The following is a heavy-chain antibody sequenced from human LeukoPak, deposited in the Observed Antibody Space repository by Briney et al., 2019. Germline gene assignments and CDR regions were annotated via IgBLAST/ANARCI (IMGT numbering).Heavy chain of an antibody. Sequence: PGGSLRLSCAASGFTFSSYAMSWVRQAPGKGLEWVSAISGSGGSTYYADSVKGRFTISRDNSKNTLYLQMNSLRAEDTAVYYCAKDPRGSYGAPDEGYYFDYWGQGTLVTVSS. CDR1: GFTFSSYA. CDR2: ISGSGGST. D-gene: IGHD1-26*01. V-gene: IGHV3-23*01. CDR3: AKDPRGSYGAPDEGYYFDY. J-gene: IGHJ4*02.